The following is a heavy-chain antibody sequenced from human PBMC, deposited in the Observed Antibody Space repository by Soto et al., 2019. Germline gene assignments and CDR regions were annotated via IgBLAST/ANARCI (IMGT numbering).Heavy chain of an antibody. J-gene: IGHJ6*02. D-gene: IGHD6-13*01. CDR2: IVPLFRTT. Sequence: QVQLVQSGAEAKKPGSSVKVSCKTSGGTFSSYAISWVRQAPGQGLEWMGGIVPLFRTTNYAQKFQGRVTITADTSTNTVYMELSGLSSGDTAVYYCARGGYSSTWSNLLDRSGLDVWGQGTTVTLSS. V-gene: IGHV1-69*06. CDR1: GGTFSSYA. CDR3: ARGGYSSTWSNLLDRSGLDV.